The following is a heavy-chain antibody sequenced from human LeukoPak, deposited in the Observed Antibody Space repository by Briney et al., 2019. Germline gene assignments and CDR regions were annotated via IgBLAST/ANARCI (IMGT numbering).Heavy chain of an antibody. CDR1: GFTFSSYG. J-gene: IGHJ3*02. CDR2: IRYDGSNK. CDR3: AKVYTFGSGYYLDAFDI. D-gene: IGHD3-3*01. V-gene: IGHV3-30*02. Sequence: PGGSLRLSCAASGFTFSSYGMHWVLQAPGKGLEWVAFIRYDGSNKYYADSVKGRFTISRDNSKNTLYLQMNSLRAEDTTVYYCAKVYTFGSGYYLDAFDIWGHGTMVTVSS.